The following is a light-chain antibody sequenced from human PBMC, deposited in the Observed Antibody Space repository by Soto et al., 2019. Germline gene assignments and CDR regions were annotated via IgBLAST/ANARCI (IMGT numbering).Light chain of an antibody. V-gene: IGKV3-20*01. CDR2: GAS. CDR3: QQYGSSPPIT. J-gene: IGKJ5*01. Sequence: IVLTQSPGTLSLSPGERVTLSCRASQSVNNNYLAWYHHKPGQAPRLLIYGASSRATGIPDRFSGSGSGTDFTLTISRLEPEDFAVYYCQQYGSSPPITFGQGTRLEIK. CDR1: QSVNNNY.